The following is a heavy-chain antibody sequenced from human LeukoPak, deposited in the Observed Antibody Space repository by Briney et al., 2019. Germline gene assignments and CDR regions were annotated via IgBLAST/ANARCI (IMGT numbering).Heavy chain of an antibody. CDR2: IYYSGST. Sequence: MASETLSLTCTVSGGSISSYDWSWIRQPPGKGLEWIGYIYYSGSTNYNPSLNCRVTISVDTSKNQFSLKLSSVTAADAAVYYCARGIVGASDGFDYWGQGTLVTVSS. J-gene: IGHJ4*02. CDR1: GGSISSYD. CDR3: ARGIVGASDGFDY. D-gene: IGHD1-26*01. V-gene: IGHV4-59*01.